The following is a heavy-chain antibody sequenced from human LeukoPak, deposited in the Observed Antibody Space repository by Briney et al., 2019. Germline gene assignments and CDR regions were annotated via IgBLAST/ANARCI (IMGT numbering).Heavy chain of an antibody. CDR3: AREPNSFDY. Sequence: GGSLRLSCAASGFSFTKYWMTWVRQAPGKGLEWVANINLNGSDKVYVDSVKGRFTISRDNAKNSLPLQMNSLGAEDTAVYYCAREPNSFDYWGQGTQVTVSS. CDR1: GFSFTKYW. V-gene: IGHV3-7*01. J-gene: IGHJ4*02. CDR2: INLNGSDK.